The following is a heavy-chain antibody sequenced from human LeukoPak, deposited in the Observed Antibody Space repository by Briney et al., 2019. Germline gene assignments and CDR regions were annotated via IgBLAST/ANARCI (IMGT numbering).Heavy chain of an antibody. Sequence: GESLKISCRASGYTFTDYWIGWVRQRPGQGLEWMGLIFPRDSDLSYSPSFEGQVTLSADKSINAAYLQWDSLKASDTAIYYCVRLFHNGGFMWFDPWGQGTLVTVSS. CDR2: IFPRDSDL. V-gene: IGHV5-51*01. J-gene: IGHJ5*02. D-gene: IGHD2-15*01. CDR1: GYTFTDYW. CDR3: VRLFHNGGFMWFDP.